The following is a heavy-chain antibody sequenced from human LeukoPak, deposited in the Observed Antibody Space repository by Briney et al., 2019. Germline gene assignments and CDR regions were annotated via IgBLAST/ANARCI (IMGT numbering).Heavy chain of an antibody. J-gene: IGHJ4*02. Sequence: SETQSLTCTVSGGSISSDPYYWGWIRQSPGKGLEWIGSIYHTGSTYYNPSLKSPVTISVDTSKNQFSLRLTSMTAADTSVYYCASLIVVAGRPYFDYWGQGTLVTVSS. V-gene: IGHV4-39*01. CDR2: IYHTGST. CDR3: ASLIVVAGRPYFDY. CDR1: GGSISSDPYY. D-gene: IGHD6-19*01.